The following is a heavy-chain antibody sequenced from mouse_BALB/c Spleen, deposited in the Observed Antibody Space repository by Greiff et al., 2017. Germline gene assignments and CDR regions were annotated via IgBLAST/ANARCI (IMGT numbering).Heavy chain of an antibody. CDR2: INPSNGGT. CDR3: TRGLRRDYAMDY. V-gene: IGHV1S81*02. CDR1: GYTFTSYY. D-gene: IGHD2-2*01. J-gene: IGHJ4*01. Sequence: QVQLQQSGAELVKPGASVKLSCKASGYTFTSYYMYWVKQRPGQGLEWIGEINPSNGGTNFNEKFKSKATLTVDKSSSTAYMQLSSLTSEDSAVYYCTRGLRRDYAMDYWGQGTSVTVSS.